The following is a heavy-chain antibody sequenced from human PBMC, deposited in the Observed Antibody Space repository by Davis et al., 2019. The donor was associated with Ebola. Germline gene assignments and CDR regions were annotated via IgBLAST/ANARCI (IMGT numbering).Heavy chain of an antibody. CDR1: GFSLSNARMG. CDR2: IFSNDEK. D-gene: IGHD5-18*01. CDR3: ARISGGIQLWWDLNYYGMDV. J-gene: IGHJ6*02. V-gene: IGHV2-26*01. Sequence: SGPTLVKPTETLTLTCTVSGFSLSNARMGVSWIRQPPGKALEWLAHIFSNDEKSYSTSLKSRLTISKDTSKSQVVLTMTNMDPVDTATYYCARISGGIQLWWDLNYYGMDVWGQGTTVTVSS.